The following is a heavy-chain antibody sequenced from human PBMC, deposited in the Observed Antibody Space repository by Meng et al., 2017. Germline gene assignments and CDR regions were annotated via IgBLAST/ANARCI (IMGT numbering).Heavy chain of an antibody. CDR1: GGSISSGGYY. J-gene: IGHJ3*02. CDR3: ARSAMVRGARVAFDI. Sequence: QWHRQASAPDPSKPYQTRSLTCTVSGGSISSGGYYWSWIRQHPGKGLEWIGYIYYSGSTYYNPSLKSRVTISVDTSKNQFSLKLSSVTAADTAVYYCARSAMVRGARVAFDIWGQGTMVTVSS. D-gene: IGHD3-10*01. CDR2: IYYSGST. V-gene: IGHV4-31*03.